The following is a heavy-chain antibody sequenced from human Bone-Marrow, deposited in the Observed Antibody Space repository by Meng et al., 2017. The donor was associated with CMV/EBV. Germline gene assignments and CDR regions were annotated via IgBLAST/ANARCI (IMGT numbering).Heavy chain of an antibody. CDR1: GFTFSSYE. V-gene: IGHV3-48*03. D-gene: IGHD6-6*01. Sequence: GESLKISCAASGFTFSSYEMNWVRQAPGKGLEWVSYISSSGSTIYYADSVKGRFTISRDNAKNSLYLQMNSLRAEDTAVYYCASLNEYSRSSEEDYWGQGTLVTVSS. CDR2: ISSSGSTI. CDR3: ASLNEYSRSSEEDY. J-gene: IGHJ4*02.